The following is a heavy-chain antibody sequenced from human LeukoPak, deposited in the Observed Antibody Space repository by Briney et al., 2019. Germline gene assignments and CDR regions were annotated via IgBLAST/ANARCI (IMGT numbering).Heavy chain of an antibody. D-gene: IGHD3-16*02. CDR1: GFTFSSYA. Sequence: GGSLRLSCAASGFTFSSYAMHWVRQAQGKGLEWVAVISYDGSNKYYADSVKGRFTISRDNSKNTLYLQMNSLRAEDTAVYYCARDQADDYVWGSYRYGYYFDYWGQGTLVTVSS. CDR3: ARDQADDYVWGSYRYGYYFDY. J-gene: IGHJ4*02. V-gene: IGHV3-30*04. CDR2: ISYDGSNK.